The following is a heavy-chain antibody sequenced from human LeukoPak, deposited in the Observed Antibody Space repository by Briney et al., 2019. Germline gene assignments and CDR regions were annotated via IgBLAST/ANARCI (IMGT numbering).Heavy chain of an antibody. CDR1: GGSISSGGYY. V-gene: IGHV4-31*03. J-gene: IGHJ4*02. CDR2: IYYSGST. D-gene: IGHD3-16*01. CDR3: ARDRRGTTYFDY. Sequence: SETLSLTCTVSGGSISSGGYYWSWIRQHPGKGLEWIGYIYYSGSTYYNPSLKSRVTISVDTSKNQFSLKLSSVTAADTAVYYCARDRRGTTYFDYRGQGTLVTVSS.